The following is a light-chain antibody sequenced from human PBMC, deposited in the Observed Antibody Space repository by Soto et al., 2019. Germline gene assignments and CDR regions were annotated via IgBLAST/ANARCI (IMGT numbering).Light chain of an antibody. J-gene: IGLJ3*02. Sequence: QSVLTQPPSASGTPGQRVTISCSGSSSNIGSNYVYWYQQVPGTAPKLLTYRNNQRPSGVPDRFSGSKSGTSASLAISGLRSEDEADYYCAAWDDSLSGWLFGGGTKLTVL. V-gene: IGLV1-47*01. CDR3: AAWDDSLSGWL. CDR2: RNN. CDR1: SSNIGSNY.